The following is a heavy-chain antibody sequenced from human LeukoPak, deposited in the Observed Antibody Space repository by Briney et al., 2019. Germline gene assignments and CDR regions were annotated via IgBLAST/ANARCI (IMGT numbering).Heavy chain of an antibody. Sequence: SETLSLTCTVSGGSISGYYWSWIRQPPGKGLEWLAYIYYSGSTSYNPSLNSRVTISVGTYKNQFSLKLTSVTAADTAVYYCARHGGSGTYPLDYWGQGTLVTVSS. D-gene: IGHD1-26*01. J-gene: IGHJ4*02. CDR1: GGSISGYY. CDR2: IYYSGST. V-gene: IGHV4-59*08. CDR3: ARHGGSGTYPLDY.